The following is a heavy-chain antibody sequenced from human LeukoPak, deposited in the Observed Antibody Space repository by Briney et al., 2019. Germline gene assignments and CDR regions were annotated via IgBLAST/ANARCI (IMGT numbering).Heavy chain of an antibody. V-gene: IGHV3-23*01. CDR3: AKERSSGWPFDY. CDR1: GFTFSTYA. CDR2: ISTSGRST. D-gene: IGHD6-19*01. Sequence: GGSLRLSCAASGFTFSTYAMSWVRQAPGKGLEWVSTISTSGRSTYYADSVKGRFTISRDNSKNTVYLQMNSLRADDTAVYYCAKERSSGWPFDYWGQGTLVTVSS. J-gene: IGHJ4*02.